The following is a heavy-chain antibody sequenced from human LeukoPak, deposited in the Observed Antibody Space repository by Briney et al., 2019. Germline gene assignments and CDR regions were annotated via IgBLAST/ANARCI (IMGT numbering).Heavy chain of an antibody. D-gene: IGHD3-10*01. Sequence: SETLSLTCTVSGGSISSYYWSWIRQPPGKGLEWIGYIYYSGSTNYNPSLKSRVTISVDTSKNQFSLKLSSVTAADTAVYYCARSLWFGELLSWFDYWGQGTLVTVSS. CDR2: IYYSGST. CDR3: ARSLWFGELLSWFDY. J-gene: IGHJ4*02. V-gene: IGHV4-59*01. CDR1: GGSISSYY.